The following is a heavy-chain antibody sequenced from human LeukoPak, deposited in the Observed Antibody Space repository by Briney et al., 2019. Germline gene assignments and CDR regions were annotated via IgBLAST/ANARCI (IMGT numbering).Heavy chain of an antibody. V-gene: IGHV7-4-1*02. D-gene: IGHD2-2*01. J-gene: IGHJ4*02. CDR3: ARDIRDCSSTSCPEGY. Sequence: ASVKVSCKASGYTFTGYYMHWVRQAPGQGLEWMGWINTNTGNPTYAQGFTGRFVFSLDTSVSTAYLQISSLKAEDTAVYYCARDIRDCSSTSCPEGYWGQGTLVTVSS. CDR2: INTNTGNP. CDR1: GYTFTGYY.